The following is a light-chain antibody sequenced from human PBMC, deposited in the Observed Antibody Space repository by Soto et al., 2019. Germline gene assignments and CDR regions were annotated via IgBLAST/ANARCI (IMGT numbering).Light chain of an antibody. V-gene: IGKV1-33*01. Sequence: DIQMTQSPSSLSESVGARGSITCQASEDIRTSLSWFQHKPGRAPKLLIYGASYLETGVPSRFRGSGSGTDFTLTISSLQPEDIATNYCQHYNNLPPFTFGPGTIVDVK. CDR1: EDIRTS. J-gene: IGKJ3*01. CDR3: QHYNNLPPFT. CDR2: GAS.